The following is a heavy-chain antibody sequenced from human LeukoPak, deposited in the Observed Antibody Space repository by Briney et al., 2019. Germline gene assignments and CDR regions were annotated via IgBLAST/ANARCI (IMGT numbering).Heavy chain of an antibody. V-gene: IGHV3-21*01. J-gene: IGHJ5*02. D-gene: IGHD5-24*01. CDR3: ARDLGLHNNWFDP. Sequence: GGSLRLSCAASGFTFSSYSMNWVRQAPGKGLEWVSSISSSSSYIYYADSVKGRFTISRDNAKNSLYLQMNSLRAEDTAVYYCARDLGLHNNWFDPWGQGTLVTVSS. CDR1: GFTFSSYS. CDR2: ISSSSSYI.